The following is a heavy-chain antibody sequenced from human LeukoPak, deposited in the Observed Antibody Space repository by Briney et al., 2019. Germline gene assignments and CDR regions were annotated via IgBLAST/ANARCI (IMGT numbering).Heavy chain of an antibody. CDR1: GYTFTSYG. J-gene: IGHJ5*02. D-gene: IGHD1-7*01. CDR3: AREGGDNWSYGWFDP. CDR2: ISAYNGNT. Sequence: GASVKLSCKASGYTFTSYGISWVRQAPGQGLEWMGWISAYNGNTNYAQKLEGRVTMTTDTSTSTAYMELRSLRSDDTAVYYCAREGGDNWSYGWFDPWGQGTLVTVSS. V-gene: IGHV1-18*01.